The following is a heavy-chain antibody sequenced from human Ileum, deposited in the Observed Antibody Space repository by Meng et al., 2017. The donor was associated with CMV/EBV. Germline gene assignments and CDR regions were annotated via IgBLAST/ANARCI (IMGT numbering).Heavy chain of an antibody. CDR1: GLSVSINT. Sequence: GESPKIPCEVTGLSVSINTVSWFPQAPGKGLEWVSFIHDTGFTDYADSVKGRFTISKDTFKNTVNLQMNSLRADDTAVYYCATRKNVGSAVGWAWGMDIWGQGTTVTVSS. J-gene: IGHJ6*02. CDR3: ATRKNVGSAVGWAWGMDI. D-gene: IGHD6-19*01. CDR2: IHDTGFT. V-gene: IGHV3-53*01.